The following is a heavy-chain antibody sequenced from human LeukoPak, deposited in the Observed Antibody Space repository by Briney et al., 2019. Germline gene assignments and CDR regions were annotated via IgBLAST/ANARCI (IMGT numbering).Heavy chain of an antibody. CDR3: ARGAARSHYYYMDV. J-gene: IGHJ6*03. V-gene: IGHV3-30*02. CDR2: LRDDGSKI. D-gene: IGHD6-13*01. Sequence: GGSLRLSCAASGFTLSSYGIHWVRLAPGKGLEWVAFLRDDGSKIYYADSVKGRFTISRDKPKNTLYLQMNSLRTEDTSVYYCARGAARSHYYYMDVWGKGTTVTISS. CDR1: GFTLSSYG.